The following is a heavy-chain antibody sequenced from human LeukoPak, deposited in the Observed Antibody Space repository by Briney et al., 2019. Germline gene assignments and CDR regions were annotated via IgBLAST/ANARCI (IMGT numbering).Heavy chain of an antibody. CDR3: AREARGTRAAFDI. Sequence: GGSLRLSCAASGFTLSYYWMSWVRQAPGKGLEWVANIQEDGSNRYYVGSVKGRFTISRDNAKNSVYMQMNSLRAEDTAVYYCAREARGTRAAFDIWGQGTMVTVS. D-gene: IGHD1-1*01. V-gene: IGHV3-7*01. J-gene: IGHJ3*02. CDR2: IQEDGSNR. CDR1: GFTLSYYW.